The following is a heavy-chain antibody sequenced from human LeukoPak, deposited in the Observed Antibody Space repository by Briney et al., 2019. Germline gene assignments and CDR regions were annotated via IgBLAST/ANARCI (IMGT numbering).Heavy chain of an antibody. CDR1: GGSINSGGYY. V-gene: IGHV4-31*03. CDR2: IYYSGST. J-gene: IGHJ5*02. CDR3: ARNGGLHRGWFDP. Sequence: PSETLSLTCTVSGGSINSGGYYWSWIRQHPGKGLEWIGYIYYSGSTYYNPSLKSRVTISVDTSKNQFSLKLSSVTAADTAVYYCARNGGLHRGWFDPWGQGTLVTVSS. D-gene: IGHD4-23*01.